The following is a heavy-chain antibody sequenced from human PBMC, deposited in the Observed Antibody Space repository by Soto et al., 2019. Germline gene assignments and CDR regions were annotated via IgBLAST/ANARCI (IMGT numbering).Heavy chain of an antibody. J-gene: IGHJ6*02. CDR2: IWYDGSNK. CDR1: GLTFSNSG. CDR3: ARSLPYYDPFFHYNGMDV. V-gene: IGHV3-33*01. Sequence: QVQLVESGGGVVQPGMSLRLSCAASGLTFSNSGMHWVRQAPGKGLEWVAVIWYDGSNKYYADFVKGRFTLSRDNSKNTXHLQMNSRRAEDTAVYYCARSLPYYDPFFHYNGMDVWGQGTTVTVSS. D-gene: IGHD3-3*01.